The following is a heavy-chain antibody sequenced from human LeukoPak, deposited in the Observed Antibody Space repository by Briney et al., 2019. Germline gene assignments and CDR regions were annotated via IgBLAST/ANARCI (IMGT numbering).Heavy chain of an antibody. CDR2: IYTSGST. V-gene: IGHV4-4*07. D-gene: IGHD3-10*01. CDR3: ASERGESVYYYMDV. Sequence: ASETLPLTCTVSGGSISSYYWSWIRQPAGKGLEWIGRIYTSGSTNYNPSLKSRVTMSVDTSKNQFSLKLSSVTAADTAVYYCASERGESVYYYMDVWGKGTTVTVSS. J-gene: IGHJ6*03. CDR1: GGSISSYY.